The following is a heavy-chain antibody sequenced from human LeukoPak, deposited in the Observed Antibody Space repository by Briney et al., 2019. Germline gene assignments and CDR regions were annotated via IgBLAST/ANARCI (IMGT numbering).Heavy chain of an antibody. J-gene: IGHJ4*02. CDR3: AKEAYSSSSLDY. Sequence: GGSLRLSCAASGFTFDDYAMHWVRQAPGKGLEWVSGISWNSGSIGYADSVKGRFTIPRDNAKNSLYLQMNSLRAEDTALYYCAKEAYSSSSLDYWGQGTLVTVSS. D-gene: IGHD6-6*01. V-gene: IGHV3-9*01. CDR1: GFTFDDYA. CDR2: ISWNSGSI.